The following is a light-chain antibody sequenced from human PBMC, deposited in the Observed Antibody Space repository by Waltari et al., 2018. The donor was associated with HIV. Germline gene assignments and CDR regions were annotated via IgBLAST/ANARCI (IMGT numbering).Light chain of an antibody. J-gene: IGLJ2*01. V-gene: IGLV3-21*04. CDR1: QIGRKS. CDR3: QVWDSSTDHVV. Sequence: SPVLTQPPSVSVAPGQTASITCGAPQIGRKSVHWYQQKPGQAPVLVMVYDTDRPAGIPERFSGSNSANTAILTISRVGAGDEADYYCQVWDSSTDHVVFGGGTKLTVL. CDR2: YDT.